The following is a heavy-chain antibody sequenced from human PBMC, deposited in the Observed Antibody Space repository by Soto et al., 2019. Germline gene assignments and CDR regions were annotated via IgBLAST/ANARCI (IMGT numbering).Heavy chain of an antibody. V-gene: IGHV3-23*01. CDR3: AKDRSATMIVVVTLGAFDI. CDR1: GFTFSSYA. D-gene: IGHD3-22*01. J-gene: IGHJ3*02. Sequence: LRLSCAASGFTFSSYAMSWVRQAPGKGLEWVSAISGSGGSTYYADSVKGRFTISRDNSKNTLYLQMNSLRAEDTAVYYCAKDRSATMIVVVTLGAFDIWGQGTMVTVSS. CDR2: ISGSGGST.